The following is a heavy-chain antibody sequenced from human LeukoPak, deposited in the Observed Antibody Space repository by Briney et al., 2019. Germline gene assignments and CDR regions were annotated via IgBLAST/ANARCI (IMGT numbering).Heavy chain of an antibody. CDR1: VSTVTSTS. V-gene: IGHV1-18*04. D-gene: IGHD3-22*01. J-gene: IGHJ4*02. Sequence: PPGNVSCKASVSTVTSTSIRWVRRARGPPLEWLGWISAYNGNTNYAQKLQGSVTMTTDTSTSTAYMELRSLRSDDTAVYYCAQTNYYDSSGCYYDYYFGYWGQGTLFTVSS. CDR3: AQTNYYDSSGCYYDYYFGY. CDR2: ISAYNGNT.